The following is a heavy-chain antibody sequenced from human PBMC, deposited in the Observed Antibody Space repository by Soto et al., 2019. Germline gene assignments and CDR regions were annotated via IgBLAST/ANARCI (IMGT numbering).Heavy chain of an antibody. Sequence: HLVQSGPEVKKPGASITDSCKTPGDTITNFGLSWVRQAPGQGLELMGWIATYNSNSNYAQKFQGRLTLTTGTSTSTAYMELKSLRYDDTAVYYCATVLRGVVNWFDPWGRGTLVTVSS. J-gene: IGHJ5*02. CDR1: GDTITNFG. V-gene: IGHV1-18*01. CDR2: IATYNSNS. D-gene: IGHD3-10*01. CDR3: ATVLRGVVNWFDP.